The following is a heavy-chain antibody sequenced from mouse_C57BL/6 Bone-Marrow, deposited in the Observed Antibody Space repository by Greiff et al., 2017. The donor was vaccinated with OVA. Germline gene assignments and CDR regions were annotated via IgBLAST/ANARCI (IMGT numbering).Heavy chain of an antibody. J-gene: IGHJ3*01. CDR3: TRGFY. CDR1: GYTFTDYE. Sequence: VKLVESGAELVRPGASVTLSCKASGYTFTDYEMHWVKQTPVHGLEWIGAIDPETGGTAYNQKFKGKAILTADKSSSTAYMELRSLTSEDSAVYYCTRGFYWGQGTLVTVSA. CDR2: IDPETGGT. V-gene: IGHV1-15*01.